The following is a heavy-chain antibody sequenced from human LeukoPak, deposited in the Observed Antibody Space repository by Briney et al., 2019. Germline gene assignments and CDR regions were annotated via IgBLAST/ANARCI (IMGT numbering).Heavy chain of an antibody. CDR2: IIPIFGTA. V-gene: IGHV1-69*06. D-gene: IGHD5-18*01. Sequence: GASVKVSCKASGGTFSSYAISWVRQAPGQGLEWMGGIIPIFGTANYAQKFQGRVTITADKSTSTAYMELSSLRSEDTAVYYCAATTPGYSYGLGYWGQGTLVTVSS. CDR1: GGTFSSYA. CDR3: AATTPGYSYGLGY. J-gene: IGHJ4*02.